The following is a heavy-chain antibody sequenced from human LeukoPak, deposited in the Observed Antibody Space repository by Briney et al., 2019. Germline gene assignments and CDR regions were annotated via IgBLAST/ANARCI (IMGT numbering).Heavy chain of an antibody. D-gene: IGHD7-27*01. CDR2: ISSNGGST. CDR3: ARDAEYNWGSAFDY. CDR1: GFTFSSYA. Sequence: PGGSLRLSCAASGFTFSSYAMHWVRQAPGKGLEYVSAISSNGGSTYYANSVKGRFTISRDNSKNMLYLQMGSLRAEDMAVYYCARDAEYNWGSAFDYWGQGTLVTVSS. V-gene: IGHV3-64*01. J-gene: IGHJ4*02.